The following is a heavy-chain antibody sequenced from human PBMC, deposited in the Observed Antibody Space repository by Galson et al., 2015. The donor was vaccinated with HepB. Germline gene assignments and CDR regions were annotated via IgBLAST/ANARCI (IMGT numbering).Heavy chain of an antibody. V-gene: IGHV3-30*18. J-gene: IGHJ4*02. D-gene: IGHD6-19*01. CDR1: GFTFSSYG. Sequence: SLRLSCAASGFTFSSYGMHWVRQAPGKGLEWVAVISYDGSNKYYADSVKGRFTISRDNSKNTLYLQMNSLRAEDTAVYYCAKEGSRQWLVHYFDYWGQGTLVTVSS. CDR3: AKEGSRQWLVHYFDY. CDR2: ISYDGSNK.